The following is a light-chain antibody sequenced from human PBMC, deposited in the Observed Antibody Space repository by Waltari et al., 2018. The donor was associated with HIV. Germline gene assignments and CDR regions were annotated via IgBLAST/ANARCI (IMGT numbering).Light chain of an antibody. CDR1: RPHIGARSY. V-gene: IGLV1-40*01. CDR2: GNS. Sequence: QSVLTQPPSVSGAPGQRVTTPCTGGRPHIGARSYSPWYQQLPGTAPKVLIYGNSNRPSGVPDRFSGSKSGTSASLAITGLQAEDEADYYCQSYDSSLSGVFGGGTKLTVL. CDR3: QSYDSSLSGV. J-gene: IGLJ3*02.